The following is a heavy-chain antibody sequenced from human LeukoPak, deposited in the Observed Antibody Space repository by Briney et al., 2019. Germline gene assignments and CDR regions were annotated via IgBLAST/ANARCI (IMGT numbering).Heavy chain of an antibody. J-gene: IGHJ4*02. D-gene: IGHD4-17*01. CDR1: GGSFTSYA. Sequence: ASVKVYCKASGGSFTSYAISWVRQAPGQGLEWMGGIIPIFGTANYAQKFQGRVTITADESTSTAYMELSSLRSEDTAVYYCARDSYGDYAPPDYWGQGTLVTVSS. V-gene: IGHV1-69*13. CDR2: IIPIFGTA. CDR3: ARDSYGDYAPPDY.